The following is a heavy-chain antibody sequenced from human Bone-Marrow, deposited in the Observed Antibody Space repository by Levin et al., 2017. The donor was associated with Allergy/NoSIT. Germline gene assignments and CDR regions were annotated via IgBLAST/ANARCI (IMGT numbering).Heavy chain of an antibody. CDR2: IIPIFGTT. CDR1: GGTFSSSQ. J-gene: IGHJ3*02. D-gene: IGHD5-12*01. Sequence: GASVKVSCKASGGTFSSSQITWVRQAPGQGLEWMGGIIPIFGTTTYAQKFQGRVTITADKATSTAYMELSSVRSDDTAVYYCAREFEYDYSENSNEAFDIWGQGTLVTVS. V-gene: IGHV1-69*06. CDR3: AREFEYDYSENSNEAFDI.